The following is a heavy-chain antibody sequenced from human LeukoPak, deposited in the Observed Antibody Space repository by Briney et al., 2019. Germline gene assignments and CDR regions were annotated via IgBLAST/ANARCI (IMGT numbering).Heavy chain of an antibody. CDR2: MNPNSGNT. CDR3: ARFDMESMVRGVIEKDY. J-gene: IGHJ4*02. CDR1: GYTFTSYD. V-gene: IGHV1-8*01. Sequence: ASVKVSCKASGYTFTSYDINWVRQAPGQGLEWMGWMNPNSGNTGSAQKFQGRVTMTRNTSISTAYMELSSLRSEDTAVYYCARFDMESMVRGVIEKDYWGQGTLVTVSS. D-gene: IGHD3-10*01.